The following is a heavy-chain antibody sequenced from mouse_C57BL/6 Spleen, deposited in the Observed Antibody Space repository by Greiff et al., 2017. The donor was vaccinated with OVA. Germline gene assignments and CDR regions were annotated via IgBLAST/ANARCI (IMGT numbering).Heavy chain of an antibody. Sequence: QVQLQQPGAELVMPGASVKLSCKASGYTFTSYWMHWVKQRPGQGLELIGEMDPSDSYTNYNQKFKGKSTLTVDKSSSTAYMQLSSLTSEDSAVYYCARRDYGSSGYFDVWGTGTTVTVSS. J-gene: IGHJ1*03. CDR2: MDPSDSYT. CDR1: GYTFTSYW. V-gene: IGHV1-69*01. D-gene: IGHD1-1*01. CDR3: ARRDYGSSGYFDV.